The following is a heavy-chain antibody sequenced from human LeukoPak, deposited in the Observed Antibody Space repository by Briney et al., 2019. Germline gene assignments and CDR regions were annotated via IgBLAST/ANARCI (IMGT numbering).Heavy chain of an antibody. D-gene: IGHD3-3*01. CDR3: ARGGRFLGYYDFWSGYSNFDY. CDR1: GGSFSGYY. V-gene: IGHV4-34*01. J-gene: IGHJ4*02. CDR2: INHSGST. Sequence: SETLSLTCAVYGGSFSGYYWSWIRQPPGKGLEWIGEINHSGSTNYNPSLKSRVTISVDTSKNQFSLKLSSVTAADTAVYYCARGGRFLGYYDFWSGYSNFDYWGQGTLATVSS.